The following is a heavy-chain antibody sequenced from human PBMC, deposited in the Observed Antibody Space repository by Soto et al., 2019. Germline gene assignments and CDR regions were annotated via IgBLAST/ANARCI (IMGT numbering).Heavy chain of an antibody. CDR3: ARGEPRFMEWLLLSEYFDP. D-gene: IGHD3-3*01. J-gene: IGHJ5*02. V-gene: IGHV4-34*01. Sequence: QVQLQQWGAGLLKPSETLSLTCAVYGGSFSSYYWSWIRQPPGKGLEWIGVIHHSGSTNYDPSLKSRVTVSIDTSKNQVSLTLSSVTAADTAVYYCARGEPRFMEWLLLSEYFDPWGQGTLVTVSS. CDR1: GGSFSSYY. CDR2: IHHSGST.